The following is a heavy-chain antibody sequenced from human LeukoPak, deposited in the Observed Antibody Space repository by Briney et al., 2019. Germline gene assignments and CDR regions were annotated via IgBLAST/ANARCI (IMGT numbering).Heavy chain of an antibody. CDR3: ARHGSSGWLYYFDY. CDR2: IYYSGST. V-gene: IGHV4-59*08. CDR1: GGSISIYY. D-gene: IGHD6-19*01. J-gene: IGHJ4*02. Sequence: SETLSLTCTVSGGSISIYYWSWIRQPPGKGLEWIGYIYYSGSTNYNPSLKSRVTISVDTSKNQFSLKLSSVTAADTAEYYCARHGSSGWLYYFDYWGQGTLVTVSS.